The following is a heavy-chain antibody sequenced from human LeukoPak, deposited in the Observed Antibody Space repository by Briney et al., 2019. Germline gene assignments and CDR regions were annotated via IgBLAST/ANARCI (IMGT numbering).Heavy chain of an antibody. V-gene: IGHV1-2*02. J-gene: IGHJ3*02. CDR2: IIVNSGGP. D-gene: IGHD3-22*01. Sequence: SVKVSCKASGYTFTGYYMHWVRQAPGQGLEWMGWIIVNSGGPNHAQKFQGRVTMTRVTSMSTAYMELSRLRSDDTAVYYCARGAYPGYYDSSGPRTAFDIWGQGTMVTVFS. CDR1: GYTFTGYY. CDR3: ARGAYPGYYDSSGPRTAFDI.